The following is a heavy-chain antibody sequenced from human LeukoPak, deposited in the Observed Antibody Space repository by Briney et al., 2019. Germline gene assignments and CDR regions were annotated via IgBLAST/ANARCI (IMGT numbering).Heavy chain of an antibody. V-gene: IGHV4-4*09. Sequence: PSETLSLTCTVSGGSISGGYWSWIRQPPGRGLEWIGYVYTSGSTNYNPSLKSRVTISVDTSKSQFALKLSSVTAADTAVYYCAKSYFDYSTYYSYYFNLWGQGARVTVSS. CDR3: AKSYFDYSTYYSYYFNL. CDR1: GGSISGGY. CDR2: VYTSGST. J-gene: IGHJ4*02. D-gene: IGHD4-11*01.